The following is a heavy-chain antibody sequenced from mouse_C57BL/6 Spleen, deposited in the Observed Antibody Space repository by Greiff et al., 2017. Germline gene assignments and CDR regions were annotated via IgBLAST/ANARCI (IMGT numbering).Heavy chain of an antibody. CDR2: INPNNGGT. J-gene: IGHJ4*01. CDR3: ARQDGYGDYYAMDY. D-gene: IGHD2-2*01. V-gene: IGHV1-18*01. CDR1: GYTFTDYN. Sequence: EVQLQQSGPELVKPGASVKIPCKASGYTFTDYNMDWVKQSHGKSLEWIGDINPNNGGTIYNQKFKGKATLTVDKSSSTAYMELRSLTSEDTAVYYCARQDGYGDYYAMDYWGQGTSVTVSS.